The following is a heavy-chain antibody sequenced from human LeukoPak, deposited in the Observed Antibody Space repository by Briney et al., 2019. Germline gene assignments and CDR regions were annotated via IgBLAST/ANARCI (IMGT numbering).Heavy chain of an antibody. CDR1: GYTFTGYY. D-gene: IGHD3-10*01. CDR3: ARDRHISGSGTGGY. Sequence: ASVKVSCKASGYTFTGYYMHWVRQAPGQGLEWMGWINPNSGGTNYAQKFQGRVTMTRDTSISTAYMELSRLRFDDTAVYYCARDRHISGSGTGGYWGQGTLVTVSS. CDR2: INPNSGGT. J-gene: IGHJ4*02. V-gene: IGHV1-2*02.